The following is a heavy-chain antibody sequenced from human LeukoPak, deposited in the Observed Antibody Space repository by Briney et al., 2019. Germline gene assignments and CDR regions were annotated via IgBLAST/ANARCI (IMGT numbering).Heavy chain of an antibody. J-gene: IGHJ4*01. CDR3: ASSYYDILTGPTELHY. CDR1: GFSFSNYG. D-gene: IGHD3-9*01. V-gene: IGHV3-33*01. CDR2: IWYDGTNK. Sequence: PGGSLRLSCAASGFSFSNYGMRWVRQAPGKGLEWVALIWYDGTNKYYADSVKGRFTVSRDNSKNTLFLQMNRLRVEDTAVYYCASSYYDILTGPTELHYWGQGTLVTVSS.